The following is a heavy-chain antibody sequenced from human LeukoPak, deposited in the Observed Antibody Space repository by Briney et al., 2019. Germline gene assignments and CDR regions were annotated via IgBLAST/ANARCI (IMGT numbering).Heavy chain of an antibody. CDR1: GYTFTSYD. D-gene: IGHD3-22*01. CDR2: MNPNSGNT. V-gene: IGHV1-8*01. J-gene: IGHJ3*02. CDR3: ARGQREPLIVTDAFDI. Sequence: ASVKVSCKASGYTFTSYDINWVRQATGQGLEWMGWMNPNSGNTGYAQKFQGRVTMTRNTSISTAYMELGSLRSEDTAVYYCARGQREPLIVTDAFDIWGQGTMVTVSS.